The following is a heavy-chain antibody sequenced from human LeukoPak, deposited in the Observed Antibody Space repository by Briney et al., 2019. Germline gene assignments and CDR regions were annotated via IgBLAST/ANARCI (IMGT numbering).Heavy chain of an antibody. CDR2: INHSGST. Sequence: SETPSLTCAVYGGSFSGYYWSWIRQPPGKGLEWIGEINHSGSTNYNPSLKSRVTISVDTSKNQFSLKLSSVTAADTAVYYCARVYSYGYDPYYYYYMDVWGKGTTVTVSS. D-gene: IGHD5-18*01. J-gene: IGHJ6*03. CDR3: ARVYSYGYDPYYYYYMDV. CDR1: GGSFSGYY. V-gene: IGHV4-34*01.